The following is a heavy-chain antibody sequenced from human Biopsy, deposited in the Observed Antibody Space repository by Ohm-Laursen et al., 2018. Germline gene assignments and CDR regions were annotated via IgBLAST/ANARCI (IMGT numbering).Heavy chain of an antibody. CDR3: ARRGAYGEHDYFYGIDV. V-gene: IGHV3-11*04. Sequence: SLRLSCAASGFIFSDYYMSWIRQAPGKGLEWVSNINSVGTIYYADSVRGRFTISRDNAKKSVYLQMSNMRDEDSAIYYCARRGAYGEHDYFYGIDVWGQGTTVIVS. CDR1: GFIFSDYY. CDR2: INSVGTI. D-gene: IGHD4-17*01. J-gene: IGHJ6*02.